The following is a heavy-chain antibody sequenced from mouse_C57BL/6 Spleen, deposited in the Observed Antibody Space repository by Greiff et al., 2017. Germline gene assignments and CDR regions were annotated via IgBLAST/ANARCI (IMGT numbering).Heavy chain of an antibody. D-gene: IGHD2-4*01. CDR3: ARGDYDPYYYAMDY. CDR1: GISITTGNYR. V-gene: IGHV3-5*01. Sequence: EVKLLESGPGLVKPSQTVFLTCTVTGISITTGNYRWSWIRQFPGNKLEWIGYIYYSGTITYNPSLTSRTTITRDTPKNQFFLEMNSLTAEDTATYYCARGDYDPYYYAMDYWGQGTSVTVSS. J-gene: IGHJ4*01. CDR2: IYYSGTI.